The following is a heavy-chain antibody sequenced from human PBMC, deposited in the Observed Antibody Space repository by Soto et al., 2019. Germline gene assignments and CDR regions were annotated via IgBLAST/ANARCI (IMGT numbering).Heavy chain of an antibody. CDR2: IYWDDDK. CDR1: GFSLSTSGVG. Sequence: QITLKESGPTLVKPTQTLTLTCTFSGFSLSTSGVGVGWIRQPPGKALEWLALIYWDDDKRYSPSLKSRLNITKDTSKNNVVLTMTNMDPVDTATYYCAHRPSYCSGGSCYSGVDYWGQGTLVTVSS. CDR3: AHRPSYCSGGSCYSGVDY. V-gene: IGHV2-5*02. J-gene: IGHJ4*02. D-gene: IGHD2-15*01.